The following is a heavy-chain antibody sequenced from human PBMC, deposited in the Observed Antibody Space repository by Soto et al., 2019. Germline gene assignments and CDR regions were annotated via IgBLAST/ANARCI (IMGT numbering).Heavy chain of an antibody. CDR2: INHSGST. CDR3: ASYYGSGSYYNWFDP. D-gene: IGHD3-10*01. CDR1: GGSFSGYY. J-gene: IGHJ5*02. Sequence: QVRLQQWGAGLLKPSETLSLTCAVYGGSFSGYYWSWIRQPPGKGLEWIGEINHSGSTNYNPSLKSRVTISVDTSKNQFSLKLSSVTAADTAVYYCASYYGSGSYYNWFDPWGQGTLVTVSS. V-gene: IGHV4-34*01.